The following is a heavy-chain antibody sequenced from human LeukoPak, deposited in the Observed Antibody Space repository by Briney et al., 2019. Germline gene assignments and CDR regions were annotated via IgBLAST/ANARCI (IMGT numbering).Heavy chain of an antibody. J-gene: IGHJ4*02. Sequence: GGSLRLSCAASGFTFSDYAMSWVRQAPGKGLEWVSTISAYGDATYYADSVKGRFTFSRDNSKNTLYLQMNSLKVGDTAVYYCAKAGCTRPTCYLNGWGQGALVTVPS. V-gene: IGHV3-23*01. CDR1: GFTFSDYA. CDR2: ISAYGDAT. D-gene: IGHD2-2*01. CDR3: AKAGCTRPTCYLNG.